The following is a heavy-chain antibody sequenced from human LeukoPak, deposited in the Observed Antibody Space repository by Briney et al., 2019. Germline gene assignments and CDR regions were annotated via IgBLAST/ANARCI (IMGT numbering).Heavy chain of an antibody. CDR3: ATSVGGSPGNYYYMDV. Sequence: SETPSLTCAVYGGSFSGYYWSWIRHPPRKGLEWIGEINHSGSTNYNPSLKSRVTISVDTSKNQFSLKLSSVTAADTAVYYCATSVGGSPGNYYYMDVWGKGTTVSVSS. CDR1: GGSFSGYY. V-gene: IGHV4-34*01. J-gene: IGHJ6*03. CDR2: INHSGST. D-gene: IGHD3-16*01.